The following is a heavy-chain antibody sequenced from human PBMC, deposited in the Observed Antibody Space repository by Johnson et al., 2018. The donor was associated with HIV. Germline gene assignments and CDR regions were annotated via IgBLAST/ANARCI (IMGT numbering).Heavy chain of an antibody. CDR1: GFTFRSYW. CDR3: ARAYSTSWNASDI. J-gene: IGHJ3*02. Sequence: EQLVESGGGLVQPGGSLRLSCAVSGFTFRSYWMTWVRQAPGKGLEWVTNIKQDGSEKYYVDSVKGRFTISRDNAKNSLYLQMNSLRAEDTAVYYCARAYSTSWNASDIWGQGTMVTVSS. D-gene: IGHD4-11*01. V-gene: IGHV3-7*04. CDR2: IKQDGSEK.